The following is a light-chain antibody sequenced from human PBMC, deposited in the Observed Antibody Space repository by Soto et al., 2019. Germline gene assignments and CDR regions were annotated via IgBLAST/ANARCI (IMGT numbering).Light chain of an antibody. Sequence: EIVLTQSPGTLSLSPGERATLSCRASQSVTSSYFAWYQHKPGQAPRLLIYAASDRATGIPDRFIGSGSVTNFTLTLTRLEPEDFAVYYCQHYGPSPGYTFGQGTKLEI. CDR3: QHYGPSPGYT. CDR1: QSVTSSY. V-gene: IGKV3-20*01. J-gene: IGKJ2*01. CDR2: AAS.